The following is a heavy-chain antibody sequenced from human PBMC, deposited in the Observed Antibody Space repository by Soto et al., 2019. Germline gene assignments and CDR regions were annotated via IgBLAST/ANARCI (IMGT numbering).Heavy chain of an antibody. J-gene: IGHJ4*02. CDR1: GFTFSSYA. V-gene: IGHV3-30-3*01. CDR2: ISYDGSNK. Sequence: LRLSCAASGFTFSSYAMHWVRQAPGKGLEWVAVISYDGSNKYYADSVKGRFTISRDNSKNTLYLQMNSLRAEDTAVYYCASASQHGYWGQGTLVTVSS. D-gene: IGHD3-16*01. CDR3: ASASQHGY.